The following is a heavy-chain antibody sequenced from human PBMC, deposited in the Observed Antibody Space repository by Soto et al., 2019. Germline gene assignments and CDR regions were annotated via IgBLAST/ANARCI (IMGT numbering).Heavy chain of an antibody. CDR1: GGTFSSYA. CDR3: ARVGYYYDSSGYYYGNNWFDP. CDR2: IIPIFGTA. V-gene: IGHV1-69*13. D-gene: IGHD3-22*01. Sequence: SVKFSCKASGGTFSSYAISWVRQAPGQGLEWMGGIIPIFGTANYAQKFQGRVTITADESTSTAYMELRSLRSEDTAVYYCARVGYYYDSSGYYYGNNWFDPWGQGTLVTVSS. J-gene: IGHJ5*02.